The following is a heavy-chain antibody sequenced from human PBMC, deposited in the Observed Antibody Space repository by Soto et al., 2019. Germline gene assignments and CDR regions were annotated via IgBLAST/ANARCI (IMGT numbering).Heavy chain of an antibody. V-gene: IGHV3-74*01. D-gene: IGHD3-10*01. CDR2: IYNDGTYS. J-gene: IGHJ4*02. CDR1: GFIFKMYW. CDR3: TRGPRPISTGTGAY. Sequence: GGSLRLSCAASGFIFKMYWMHWVRQSPGKGLVWISRIYNDGTYSDYADSVRGRFTISRDNVNDTLYLQMNNLRAEDSGLYCCTRGPRPISTGTGAYWGQGTQVTVSS.